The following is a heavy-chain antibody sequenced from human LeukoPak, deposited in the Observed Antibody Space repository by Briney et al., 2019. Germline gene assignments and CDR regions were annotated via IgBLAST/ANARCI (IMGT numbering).Heavy chain of an antibody. CDR2: IKQDGSEK. D-gene: IGHD6-25*01. V-gene: IGHV3-7*05. CDR1: GFTFTTYW. Sequence: GGSLRLSCAASGFTFTTYWMTWVRQAPGKGLEWVANIKQDGSEKYYVDSVKGRFTISRDNAKNSLYLQMNTLTAEDTAVYYCAGISYSGTWPVGYWGQGTLVTVTA. CDR3: AGISYSGTWPVGY. J-gene: IGHJ4*02.